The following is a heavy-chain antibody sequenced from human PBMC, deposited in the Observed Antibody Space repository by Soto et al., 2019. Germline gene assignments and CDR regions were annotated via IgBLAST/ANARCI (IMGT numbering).Heavy chain of an antibody. CDR1: GGSFSGYY. D-gene: IGHD6-13*01. V-gene: IGHV4-34*01. CDR3: ARSGYSSSWYLVYYGMDV. J-gene: IGHJ6*02. CDR2: INHSGST. Sequence: SETLSLTCAVYGGSFSGYYWSWIRQPPGKGLEWIGEINHSGSTNYNPSLKSRVTISVDTSKNQFSLKLSSVTAADTAVYYCARSGYSSSWYLVYYGMDVWGQGVLVTVSS.